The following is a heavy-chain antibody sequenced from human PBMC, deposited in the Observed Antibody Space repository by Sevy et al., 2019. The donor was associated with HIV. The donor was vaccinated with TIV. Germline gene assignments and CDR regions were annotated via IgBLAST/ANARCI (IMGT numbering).Heavy chain of an antibody. V-gene: IGHV3-23*01. Sequence: GSLRLSCAASGFTFSSYAMSWVRQAPGKGLEWVSAISGSGGSTYYADSVKGRFTISRDNSKNTLSLQMNSLRAEDTAVYYCAKAGVYYYDFYYFDYWGQGTLVTVSS. CDR2: ISGSGGST. CDR1: GFTFSSYA. CDR3: AKAGVYYYDFYYFDY. D-gene: IGHD3-22*01. J-gene: IGHJ4*02.